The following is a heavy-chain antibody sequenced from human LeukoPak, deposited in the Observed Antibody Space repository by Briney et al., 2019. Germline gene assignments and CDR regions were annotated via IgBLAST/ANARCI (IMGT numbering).Heavy chain of an antibody. CDR2: IWFDGTNK. V-gene: IGHV3-33*01. J-gene: IGHJ1*01. CDR3: ARIHNNYGMGYFQH. CDR1: GFTFSSYG. D-gene: IGHD3-16*01. Sequence: GGSLRLSCATSGFTFSSYGMHWVRQAPGKRQEWVALIWFDGTNKYYADSVKGRFTISRDPSKNTLYLQMNSLRAEDTAVYYCARIHNNYGMGYFQHWGQGTLVTVSS.